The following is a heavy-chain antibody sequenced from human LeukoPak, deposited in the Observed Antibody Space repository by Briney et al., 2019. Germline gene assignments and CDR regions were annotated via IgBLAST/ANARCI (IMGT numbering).Heavy chain of an antibody. Sequence: GGSLRLSCGASGFTFSPYRVNWIRQAPGKGLEWVSYITGSSNRIHYADSVRGRFTISRDNAMNSLHLQMNSLRDEDTAMYYCARSVEGAFDFWGQGTLVTVSS. CDR3: ARSVEGAFDF. CDR2: ITGSSNRI. V-gene: IGHV3-48*02. J-gene: IGHJ4*02. CDR1: GFTFSPYR. D-gene: IGHD6-19*01.